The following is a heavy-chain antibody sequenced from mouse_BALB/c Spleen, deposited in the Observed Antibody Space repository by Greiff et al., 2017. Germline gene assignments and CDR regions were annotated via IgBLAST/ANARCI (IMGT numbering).Heavy chain of an antibody. D-gene: IGHD1-1*01. CDR3: ARSPGSSYDYAMDY. CDR1: GFTFSSFG. Sequence: EVQGVESGGGLVQPGGSRKLSCAASGFTFSSFGMHWVRQAPEKGLEWVAYISSGSSTIYYADTVKGRFTISRDNPKNTLFLQMTSLRSEDTAMYYCARSPGSSYDYAMDYWGQGTSVTVSS. J-gene: IGHJ4*01. CDR2: ISSGSSTI. V-gene: IGHV5-17*02.